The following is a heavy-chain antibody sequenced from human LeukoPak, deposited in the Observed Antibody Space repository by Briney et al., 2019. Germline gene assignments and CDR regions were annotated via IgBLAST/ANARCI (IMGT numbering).Heavy chain of an antibody. J-gene: IGHJ4*02. CDR1: GYTLTELS. V-gene: IGHV1-24*01. D-gene: IGHD3-22*01. CDR3: ATGIPGSYYYDSSPLDFDY. CDR2: FDPEDGET. Sequence: ASVKVSCKVSGYTLTELSMHWVRQAPGKGLEWMGGFDPEDGETIYAQEFQGRVTMTEDTSTDTAYMELSSLRSEDTAVYYCATGIPGSYYYDSSPLDFDYWGQGTLVTVSS.